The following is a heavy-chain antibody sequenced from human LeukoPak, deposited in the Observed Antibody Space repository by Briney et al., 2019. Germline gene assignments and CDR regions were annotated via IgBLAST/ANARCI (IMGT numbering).Heavy chain of an antibody. V-gene: IGHV1-18*01. CDR2: ISAYNGNT. Sequence: GASVKVSCKASGYSFTSYAISWVRQAPGQGLEWMGGISAYNGNTNYAQKLQGRVTMTTDTSTSTAYMELRSLRSDDTAVYYCARRSSSASSYYYYGMDVWGQGTTVTVSS. D-gene: IGHD6-6*01. CDR1: GYSFTSYA. J-gene: IGHJ6*02. CDR3: ARRSSSASSYYYYGMDV.